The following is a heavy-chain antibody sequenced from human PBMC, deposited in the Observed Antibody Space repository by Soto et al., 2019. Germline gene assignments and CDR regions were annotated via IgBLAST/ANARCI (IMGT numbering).Heavy chain of an antibody. CDR2: IYYLGST. D-gene: IGHD3-10*01. Sequence: SETLSLTCTVSGGSMSEYFWSWIRQSPGKGLEWIGYIYYLGSTDYNPSLKSLVTISVDTSKRQFSLRLTSVTAADTAVYYCARDGYDGSGSPYPAYWGPGTQVTVSS. V-gene: IGHV4-59*01. J-gene: IGHJ4*02. CDR1: GGSMSEYF. CDR3: ARDGYDGSGSPYPAY.